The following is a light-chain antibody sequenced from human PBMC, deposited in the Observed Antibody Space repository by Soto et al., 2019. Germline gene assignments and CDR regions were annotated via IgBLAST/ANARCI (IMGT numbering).Light chain of an antibody. CDR3: HPYYNWPLT. V-gene: IGKV3-15*01. Sequence: EIVMTQSPATLSVSPGERATLSCRASQSIGSSLAWYQQKPGQAPRLLIHGASTRATGVPATFSGSGSGTEFSLTINSLQSEDFAVYYCHPYYNWPLTFGGGTKVEIK. J-gene: IGKJ4*01. CDR2: GAS. CDR1: QSIGSS.